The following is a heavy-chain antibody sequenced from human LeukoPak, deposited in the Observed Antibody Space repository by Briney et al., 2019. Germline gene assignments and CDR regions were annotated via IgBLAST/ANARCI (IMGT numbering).Heavy chain of an antibody. CDR2: IIPIFGTA. Sequence: SVKVSCKASGGTFSSYAISWVRQAPGHGLDWMGGIIPIFGTANYAQKFQGRVTITTDESTSTAYMELSILRSEDTAVYYCARAKTPGHGDFQHWGQGTLVTVSS. J-gene: IGHJ1*01. D-gene: IGHD3-16*01. CDR3: ARAKTPGHGDFQH. V-gene: IGHV1-69*05. CDR1: GGTFSSYA.